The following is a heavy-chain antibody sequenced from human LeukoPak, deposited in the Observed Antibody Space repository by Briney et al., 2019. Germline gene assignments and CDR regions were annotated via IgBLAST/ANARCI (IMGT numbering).Heavy chain of an antibody. CDR2: IYPGDSDT. CDR1: GYSLTSYW. Sequence: GESLKISCKGSGYSLTSYWIGWVRQMPGKGLEWMGIIYPGDSDTRYSPSFQGQVAISADKSIGTAYLQWSSLKASDTAIYYCARGTVAATYGTFDYWGQGTLVTVSS. D-gene: IGHD6-19*01. CDR3: ARGTVAATYGTFDY. V-gene: IGHV5-51*01. J-gene: IGHJ4*02.